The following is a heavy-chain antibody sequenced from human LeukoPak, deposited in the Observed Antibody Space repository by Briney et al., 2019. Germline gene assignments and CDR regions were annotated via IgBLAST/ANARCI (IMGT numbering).Heavy chain of an antibody. CDR2: IRSKAYGGTT. V-gene: IGHV3-49*04. J-gene: IGHJ4*02. CDR3: TGDYYGSGSTPNY. D-gene: IGHD3-10*01. CDR1: GFTFGDYA. Sequence: GGSLRLSCTASGFTFGDYAMSWVRQAPGKGLEWVGFIRSKAYGGTTEYAASVKGRFTISRDDSKSIAYLQMNSLKTEDTAVYYCTGDYYGSGSTPNYWGQGTLVTVSS.